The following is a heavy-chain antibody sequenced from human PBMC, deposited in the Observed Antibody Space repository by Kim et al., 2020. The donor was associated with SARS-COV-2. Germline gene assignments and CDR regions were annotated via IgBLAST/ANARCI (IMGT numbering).Heavy chain of an antibody. CDR1: GFTFASYA. CDR2: ISGSATRI. Sequence: GGSLRLSCKASGFTFASYAMTWVRQAPGKGLEWVSTISGSATRIYYADSVKGRFTISRDNSKNTLYLQMNSLRAEDTAMFYCARDAESAFPHWFDPW. J-gene: IGHJ5*02. V-gene: IGHV3-23*01. CDR3: ARDAESAFPHWFDP.